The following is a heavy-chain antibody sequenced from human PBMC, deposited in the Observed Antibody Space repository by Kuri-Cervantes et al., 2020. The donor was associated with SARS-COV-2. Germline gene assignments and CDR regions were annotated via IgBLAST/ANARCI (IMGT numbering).Heavy chain of an antibody. V-gene: IGHV4-39*01. D-gene: IGHD2-2*01. Sequence: SETLSLTCTVSGGSISSSSYYWVWLRQPPGKGLEWIGSIYYSGSTYYNPSLKSRVTISVDTSKNQFSLKLSSVTAADTAVYYCARLYRCSSTSCLNYFDYWGQGTLVTVSS. J-gene: IGHJ4*02. CDR2: IYYSGST. CDR3: ARLYRCSSTSCLNYFDY. CDR1: GGSISSSSYY.